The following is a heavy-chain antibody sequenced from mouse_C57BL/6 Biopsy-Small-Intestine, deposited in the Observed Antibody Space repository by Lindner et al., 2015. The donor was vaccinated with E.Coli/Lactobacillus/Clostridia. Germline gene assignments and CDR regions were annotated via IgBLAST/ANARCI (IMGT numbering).Heavy chain of an antibody. CDR3: ARSPLYGSSYLFAY. CDR1: GYAFSSYW. Sequence: VQLQESGPELVKPGASVKISCKASGYAFSSYWMNWVKQRPGKGLEWIGQIYPGDGDTNYNGKFKGKATLTVDKSSGTAYMELRSLTSEDTAVYYCARSPLYGSSYLFAYWGQGTLVTVSA. V-gene: IGHV1-80*01. CDR2: IYPGDGDT. J-gene: IGHJ3*01. D-gene: IGHD1-1*01.